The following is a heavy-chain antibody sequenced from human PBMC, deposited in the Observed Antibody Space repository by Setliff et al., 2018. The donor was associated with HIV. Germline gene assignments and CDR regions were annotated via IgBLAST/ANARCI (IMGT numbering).Heavy chain of an antibody. V-gene: IGHV3-64D*09. D-gene: IGHD1-26*01. J-gene: IGHJ4*02. CDR3: VKGGRYSADPLGY. CDR2: ISSNGGST. Sequence: GGSLRLSCAASGFTFATYAMHWVRQAPGKGLEYVSSISSNGGSTYYADSVKGRFTISRDNSKNTLYLQMSSLRAEATAVYYCVKGGRYSADPLGYWGQGTLVTVSS. CDR1: GFTFATYA.